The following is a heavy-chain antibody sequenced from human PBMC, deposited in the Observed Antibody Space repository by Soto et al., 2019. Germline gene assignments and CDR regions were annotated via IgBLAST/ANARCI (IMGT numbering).Heavy chain of an antibody. CDR2: ISAYNGNT. Sequence: GASVKVSCKASGYTFTSYGMSWVRQAPGQGLERMGWISAYNGNTNYAQKLQGRVTMTTDTSTSTAYMELRSLRSDDTAVYYCARDPNYDSSGYYSHSPPDYWGQGTLVTV. D-gene: IGHD3-22*01. CDR1: GYTFTSYG. J-gene: IGHJ4*02. V-gene: IGHV1-18*01. CDR3: ARDPNYDSSGYYSHSPPDY.